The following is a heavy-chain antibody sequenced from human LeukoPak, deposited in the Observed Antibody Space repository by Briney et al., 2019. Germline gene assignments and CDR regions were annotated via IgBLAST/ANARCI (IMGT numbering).Heavy chain of an antibody. CDR2: ISHSGRA. CDR3: ARATTVTPSTYYYYYGMDV. V-gene: IGHV4-30-4*08. CDR1: GDTTSGGDYY. Sequence: SETLSLTCTVSGDTTSGGDYYWNWLRQPPGRGLEWIGYISHSGRAYYNPSLKSPVTISVDTSKNQFSLNLSSVTAADTAVYYCARATTVTPSTYYYYYGMDVWGQGTTVTVSS. J-gene: IGHJ6*02. D-gene: IGHD4-17*01.